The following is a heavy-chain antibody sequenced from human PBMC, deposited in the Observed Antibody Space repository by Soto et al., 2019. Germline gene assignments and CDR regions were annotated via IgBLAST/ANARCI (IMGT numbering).Heavy chain of an antibody. CDR1: GFIFRNYG. Sequence: QVKVVESGGGVVQPGRSLRLSCAASGFIFRNYGMHWVRQAPGKGLEWLAAIWDDGVNKHYADSVKGRFSTSRDNSKNTVYLQINSLRAEDTDVYYCARDQGEIVAAPTDNNGLSNRFDSWGQGTLVTVS. CDR2: IWDDGVNK. V-gene: IGHV3-33*01. CDR3: ARDQGEIVAAPTDNNGLSNRFDS. J-gene: IGHJ5*01. D-gene: IGHD5-12*01.